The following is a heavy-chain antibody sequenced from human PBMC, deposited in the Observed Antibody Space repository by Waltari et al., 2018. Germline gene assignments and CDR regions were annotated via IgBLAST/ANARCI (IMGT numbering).Heavy chain of an antibody. CDR2: IYYSGST. Sequence: QVQLQESGPGLVKPSETLSLTCTVSGGSISSYYWSGIRQPPGKGLEWIGYIYYSGSTNYNPSLKSRVTISVDTSKNQFSLKLSSVTAADTAVYYCARGRGRKLDYWGQGTLVTVSS. CDR1: GGSISSYY. J-gene: IGHJ4*02. D-gene: IGHD2-15*01. CDR3: ARGRGRKLDY. V-gene: IGHV4-59*01.